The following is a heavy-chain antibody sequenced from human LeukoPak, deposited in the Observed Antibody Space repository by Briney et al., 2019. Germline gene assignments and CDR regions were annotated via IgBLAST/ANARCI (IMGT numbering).Heavy chain of an antibody. CDR2: ISGNNDNP. Sequence: ASVRVSRKTSGYTFSNSGINWVRQAPGQGLEWMGWISGNNDNPNYGQKFQGRFTVTTDSSTSTAYMELRNLRFDDAAVYYCARDGTSTDDYWGQGTLVTVSS. CDR3: ARDGTSTDDY. J-gene: IGHJ4*02. V-gene: IGHV1-18*01. D-gene: IGHD2-2*01. CDR1: GYTFSNSG.